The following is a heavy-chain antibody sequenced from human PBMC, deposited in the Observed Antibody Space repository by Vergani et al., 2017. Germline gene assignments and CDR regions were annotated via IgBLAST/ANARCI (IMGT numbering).Heavy chain of an antibody. CDR2: ISSNGGST. D-gene: IGHD3-10*01. J-gene: IGHJ4*02. Sequence: EVQLVESGGGLVQPGGSLRLSCSASGFTFSSYAMHWVRQAPGKGLEYVSAISSNGGSTYYADSVKGRFTICRDNSKNTLYLQMSSLRAEDTAVYYCVKAYYYGSGSYLDYWGQGTLVTVSS. V-gene: IGHV3-64D*06. CDR1: GFTFSSYA. CDR3: VKAYYYGSGSYLDY.